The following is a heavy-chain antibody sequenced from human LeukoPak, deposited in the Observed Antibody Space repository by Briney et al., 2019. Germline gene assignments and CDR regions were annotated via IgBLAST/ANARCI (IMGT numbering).Heavy chain of an antibody. V-gene: IGHV3-53*01. CDR1: XFTVSSNY. D-gene: IGHD1-20*01. CDR2: IYSGGST. Sequence: SLRLSXAASXFTVSSNYMSWVRQAPGKGLEWVSVIYSGGSTYYADSVKGRFTISRDNSKNTLYLQMNSLRAEDTAVYYCAINWNDGLFDPWGQGTLVTVSS. J-gene: IGHJ5*02. CDR3: AINWNDGLFDP.